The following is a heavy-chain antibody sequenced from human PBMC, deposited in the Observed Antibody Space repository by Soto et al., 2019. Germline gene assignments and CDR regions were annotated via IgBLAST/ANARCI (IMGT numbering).Heavy chain of an antibody. V-gene: IGHV4-34*01. Sequence: SETLSLTCAVYGGSFSGYYWSWIRQPPGKGLEWIGEINHSGSTNYNPSLKSRVTISVDTSKNQFSLKLSSVTAADTAVYYCARGVSSWNPYYFDYWGQGTLVTVSS. CDR3: ARGVSSWNPYYFDY. CDR2: INHSGST. CDR1: GGSFSGYY. J-gene: IGHJ4*02. D-gene: IGHD6-13*01.